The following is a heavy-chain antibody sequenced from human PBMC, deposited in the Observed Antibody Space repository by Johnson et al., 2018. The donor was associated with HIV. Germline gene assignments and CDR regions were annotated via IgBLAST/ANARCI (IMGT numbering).Heavy chain of an antibody. D-gene: IGHD6-13*01. Sequence: QVQLVESGGGVVQPGGSPRLSCAASGFTFSSYGMHWVRQAPGKGLEWVAFIRYDGSNKYYADSVKGRFTISRDNSKNTLYLQMNSLRAEDTAVYYCAKGLGRAAAGTRNAFDIWGQGTMVTVSS. J-gene: IGHJ3*02. CDR3: AKGLGRAAAGTRNAFDI. CDR2: IRYDGSNK. V-gene: IGHV3-30*02. CDR1: GFTFSSYG.